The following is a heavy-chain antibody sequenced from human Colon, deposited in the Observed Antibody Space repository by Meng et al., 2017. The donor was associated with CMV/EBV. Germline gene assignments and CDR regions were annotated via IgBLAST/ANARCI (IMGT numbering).Heavy chain of an antibody. D-gene: IGHD3-10*01. CDR1: GFMFGDYY. CDR2: ISENGRTT. J-gene: IGHJ6*02. V-gene: IGHV3-11*01. Sequence: GESLKISCAASGFMFGDYYMSWIRQAPGKGLEWVSYISENGRTTYYADSVKGRFTISRDNAQKSLYLQMSGLRAEDTALYYCARALSGDGMDVWGQGTTVTVS. CDR3: ARALSGDGMDV.